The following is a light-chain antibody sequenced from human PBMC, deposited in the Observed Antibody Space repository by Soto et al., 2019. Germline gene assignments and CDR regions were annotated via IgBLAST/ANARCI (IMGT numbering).Light chain of an antibody. Sequence: DIQMTQSPFFLSASVGDRVTITCRASQSISNYLNWYQQRPGKAPKLLIYAASNLQSGVPSRFSGSGSGTDFTLTVSSLQPEDFATYYCQQSYSAPRTFGQGTKLESK. CDR3: QQSYSAPRT. J-gene: IGKJ2*01. V-gene: IGKV1-39*01. CDR2: AAS. CDR1: QSISNY.